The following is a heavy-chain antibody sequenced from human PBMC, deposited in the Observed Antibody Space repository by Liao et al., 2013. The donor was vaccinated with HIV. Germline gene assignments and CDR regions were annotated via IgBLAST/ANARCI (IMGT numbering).Heavy chain of an antibody. CDR1: GGSINNHY. Sequence: QMQLQESGPGLVKPSETLSLTCAVSGGSINNHYWNWIRQPAGRGLEWIGRIYTSGNTNYNPSLKSRVTISVDTSKNQFSLKLNSVTAADTAVYYCAREVISGYVWGSFENWGQGTLVTVSS. CDR2: IYTSGNT. CDR3: AREVISGYVWGSFEN. J-gene: IGHJ4*02. V-gene: IGHV4-4*07. D-gene: IGHD3-16*01.